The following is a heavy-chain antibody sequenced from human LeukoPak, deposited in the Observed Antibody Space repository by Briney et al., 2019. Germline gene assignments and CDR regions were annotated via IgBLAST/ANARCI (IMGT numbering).Heavy chain of an antibody. CDR3: ARDRPGSGWYYFDS. CDR2: ITSSSSTI. J-gene: IGHJ4*02. CDR1: GFTLSSYS. V-gene: IGHV3-48*04. Sequence: PGGSLRLSCAASGFTLSSYSMNWVRQAPGKGLEWVSFITSSSSTIHYVDSVKGRFTISRDNAKNSLYLQMNSLRAEDTAVYYCARDRPGSGWYYFDSWGQGTLVTVSS. D-gene: IGHD6-19*01.